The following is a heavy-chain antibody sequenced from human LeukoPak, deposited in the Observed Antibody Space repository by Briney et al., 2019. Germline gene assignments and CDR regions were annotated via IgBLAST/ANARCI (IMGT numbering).Heavy chain of an antibody. V-gene: IGHV3-30*01. CDR2: ISYDGSNK. CDR1: GFTFSSYA. D-gene: IGHD2-2*01. CDR3: ARSPCSSTSCYGSLVATREPFDY. Sequence: QSGGSLRLSCAASGFTFSSYAMHWVRQAPGKGLEWVAVISYDGSNKYYADSVKGRSTISRDNSKNTLYLQMNSLRAEDTAVYYCARSPCSSTSCYGSLVATREPFDYWGQGTLVTVSS. J-gene: IGHJ4*02.